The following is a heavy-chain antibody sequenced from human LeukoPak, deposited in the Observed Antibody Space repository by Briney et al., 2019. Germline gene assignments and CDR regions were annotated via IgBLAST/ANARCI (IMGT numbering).Heavy chain of an antibody. D-gene: IGHD3-22*01. V-gene: IGHV3-30-3*01. J-gene: IGHJ4*02. CDR3: ARGPYYYDRGYYFDY. Sequence: PGGSLRLSCAASGFTFSSYAMHWVRQAPGKGLEWVAVISYDGSNKYYADSVKGRFTISRDNSKNTLYLQMNSLRAEDTAVYYCARGPYYYDRGYYFDYWGQGTLVTVSS. CDR1: GFTFSSYA. CDR2: ISYDGSNK.